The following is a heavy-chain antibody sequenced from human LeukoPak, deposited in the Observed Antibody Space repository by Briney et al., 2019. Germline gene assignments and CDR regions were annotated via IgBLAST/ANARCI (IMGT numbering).Heavy chain of an antibody. D-gene: IGHD6-19*01. CDR2: IIPIFGTA. V-gene: IGHV1-69*13. CDR1: GGTFSSYA. CDR3: ARPYSSGWYFFDY. Sequence: ASVKVSCKASGGTFSSYAISWVRQAPGQGLEWMGGIIPIFGTANYAQKFQGRVTITADESTSTAYMELSSLRSEDTAVYYCARPYSSGWYFFDYWGQGTLVTVSS. J-gene: IGHJ4*02.